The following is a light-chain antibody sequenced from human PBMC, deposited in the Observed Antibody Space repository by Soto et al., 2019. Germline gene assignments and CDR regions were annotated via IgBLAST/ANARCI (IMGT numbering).Light chain of an antibody. CDR2: DVS. CDR1: QSVRSN. Sequence: VMTQSPATLSVSPGERVTLSCRASQSVRSNLNWSQQEPGQAPRLLIYDVSTGATGVPARFSGSGSGTEFTLTISRLQSEDFGVYYCQPYNSWPLTFGGGTKVNI. CDR3: QPYNSWPLT. J-gene: IGKJ4*01. V-gene: IGKV3-15*01.